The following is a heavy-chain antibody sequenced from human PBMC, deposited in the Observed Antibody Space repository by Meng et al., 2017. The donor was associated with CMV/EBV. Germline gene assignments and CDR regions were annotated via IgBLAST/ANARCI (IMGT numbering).Heavy chain of an antibody. CDR3: ARVSGSWFDP. V-gene: IGHV4-59*01. J-gene: IGHJ5*02. D-gene: IGHD3-10*01. CDR2: IYYSGST. Sequence: SETLSPTCTVSGGSLSSYYWSWIRQPPGKGLEWIGYIYYSGSTNYNPSLKSRVTISVDTSKNQFSLKLSSVTAADTAVYYCARVSGSWFDPWGQGTLVTVSS. CDR1: GGSLSSYY.